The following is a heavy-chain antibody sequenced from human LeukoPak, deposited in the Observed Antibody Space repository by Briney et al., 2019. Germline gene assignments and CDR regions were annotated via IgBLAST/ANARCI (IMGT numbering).Heavy chain of an antibody. D-gene: IGHD3-22*01. J-gene: IGHJ4*02. CDR2: ISAYNGNT. V-gene: IGHV1-18*01. Sequence: ASVKVSCKASGYIFTSYGISWVRQAPGQGLEWMGWISAYNGNTNYAQKLQGRATMTTDRSTTPAYMELRSLRSDDTAVYYCARDLSHRYNYDSRGYSILFDHWGQGTLVTVSS. CDR1: GYIFTSYG. CDR3: ARDLSHRYNYDSRGYSILFDH.